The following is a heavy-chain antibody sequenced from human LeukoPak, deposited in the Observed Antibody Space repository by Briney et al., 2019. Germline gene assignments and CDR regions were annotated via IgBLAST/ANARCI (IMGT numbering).Heavy chain of an antibody. CDR1: GGSISSYY. CDR2: IYYSGST. CDR3: ARDHPVVTPFWFWFDP. Sequence: PSETLSLTCTVSGGSISSYYWSWIRQPPGKGLEWIGYIYYSGSTNYNPSLKSRVTISVDTSKNQFSLKLSSVTAADTAVYYCARDHPVVTPFWFWFDPWGQGTLVTVSS. V-gene: IGHV4-59*12. D-gene: IGHD4-23*01. J-gene: IGHJ5*02.